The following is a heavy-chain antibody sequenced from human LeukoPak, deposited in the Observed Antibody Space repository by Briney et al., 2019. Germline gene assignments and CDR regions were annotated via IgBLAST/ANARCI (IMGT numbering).Heavy chain of an antibody. CDR2: INPNSGGT. D-gene: IGHD6-19*01. CDR1: GYTFTGYY. Sequence: GASVKVSCKASGYTFTGYYMHWVRQAPGQGLEWMGWINPNSGGTNYAQKFQGRVTITRDTSASITHMELSSLRSEDTAVYYCARDVAGTHADNWGQGTLVTVSS. V-gene: IGHV1-2*02. J-gene: IGHJ4*02. CDR3: ARDVAGTHADN.